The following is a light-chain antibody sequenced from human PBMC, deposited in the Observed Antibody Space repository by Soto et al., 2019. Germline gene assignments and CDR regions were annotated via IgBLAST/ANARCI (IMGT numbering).Light chain of an antibody. CDR3: QQYHTFPLT. V-gene: IGKV1-5*01. CDR2: DAF. Sequence: DIQMTQSPSTLSASVGDRVTITRRASQNINNWMAWYHQKPGEAPKLLIYDAFSLQTGVPFTFSGSGSGTEFSLTISSLQPDDFGTYYCQQYHTFPLTFGGGTKVEIK. CDR1: QNINNW. J-gene: IGKJ4*01.